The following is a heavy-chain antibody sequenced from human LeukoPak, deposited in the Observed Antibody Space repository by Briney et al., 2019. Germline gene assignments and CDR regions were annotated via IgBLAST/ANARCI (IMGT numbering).Heavy chain of an antibody. V-gene: IGHV5-10-1*01. D-gene: IGHD3-10*01. Sequence: GESLKISCKGSGYSFTTYRISWVRQMPGKGLEWMGTIDPRDSYSNYSPSFQGHVTISADKSISTASLQWSSLKASDTAMYYCARHGGGFDYWGQGTLVTVS. CDR3: ARHGGGFDY. J-gene: IGHJ4*02. CDR2: IDPRDSYS. CDR1: GYSFTTYR.